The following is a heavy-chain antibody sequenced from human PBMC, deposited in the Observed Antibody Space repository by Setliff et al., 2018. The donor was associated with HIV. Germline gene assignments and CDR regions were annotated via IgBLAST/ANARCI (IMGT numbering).Heavy chain of an antibody. D-gene: IGHD2-15*01. Sequence: SETLSLTCAVSGYSISSGYYWGWIRQPPGRGLEWIGNIYHSGSTNYNPSLKSRVTMSLDTSKKHFSLNLKSVTAADTAVYYCALTGHRLLRGYMDVWGKGTTVTVSS. V-gene: IGHV4-38-2*01. J-gene: IGHJ6*03. CDR3: ALTGHRLLRGYMDV. CDR1: GYSISSGYY. CDR2: IYHSGST.